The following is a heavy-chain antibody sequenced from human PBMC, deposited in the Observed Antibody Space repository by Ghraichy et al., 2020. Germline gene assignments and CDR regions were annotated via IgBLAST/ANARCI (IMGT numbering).Heavy chain of an antibody. J-gene: IGHJ4*02. V-gene: IGHV4-61*01. Sequence: SQTLSLTCTVSGDSVKSVSDYWTWIPQPPGKGLEWIGYIYYSGNTHYNPSLKSRVTLSLDTSKNLFSLKLSSVTAADTAVYYCARSRGSTNVAYWGQGTLVTVSS. CDR1: GDSVKSVSDY. CDR3: ARSRGSTNVAY. CDR2: IYYSGNT. D-gene: IGHD3-10*01.